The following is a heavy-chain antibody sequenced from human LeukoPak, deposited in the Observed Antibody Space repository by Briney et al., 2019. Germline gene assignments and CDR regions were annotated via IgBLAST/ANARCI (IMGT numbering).Heavy chain of an antibody. CDR3: AKGSQWLPPILDY. CDR1: GFTFSSYA. Sequence: PGGSLRLSCAASGFTFSSYAMSWVRQAPGKGLEWVSAISGSGSNTYYADSVRGRFTISRDNSRNTLFLQMNSLRAEDTAVYYCAKGSQWLPPILDYWGQGTLVTVSS. V-gene: IGHV3-23*01. D-gene: IGHD6-19*01. CDR2: ISGSGSNT. J-gene: IGHJ4*02.